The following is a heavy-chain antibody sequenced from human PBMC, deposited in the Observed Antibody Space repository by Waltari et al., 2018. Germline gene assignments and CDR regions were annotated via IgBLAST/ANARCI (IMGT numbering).Heavy chain of an antibody. Sequence: EEQLLESGGGLLQPGDSLRLSCAASGFRFSNYWMNWVRQAPGKGLVWVARISNDESSLTYADSVKGRFTISRDNAKNTLFLQMKRLRAEDTAVYYCCTDRIGEYNWDDSEFDYWGQGALVTVSS. D-gene: IGHD1-20*01. V-gene: IGHV3-74*03. CDR1: GFRFSNYW. CDR3: CTDRIGEYNWDDSEFDY. CDR2: ISNDESSL. J-gene: IGHJ4*02.